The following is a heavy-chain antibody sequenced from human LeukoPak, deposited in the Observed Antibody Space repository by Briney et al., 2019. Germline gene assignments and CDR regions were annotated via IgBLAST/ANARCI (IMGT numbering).Heavy chain of an antibody. J-gene: IGHJ4*02. D-gene: IGHD3-10*01. V-gene: IGHV3-48*04. CDR1: GFTFSSYS. CDR3: ARDGRVWVRGVKVDY. CDR2: ITPSSSSI. Sequence: PGGSLRLSCAASGFTFSSYSMNWVRQAPGKGLEWISYITPSSSSIYYADSVRGRFTISRDNAKNSLYLQMNSLRAEDTAVYYCARDGRVWVRGVKVDYWGQGTLVTVSS.